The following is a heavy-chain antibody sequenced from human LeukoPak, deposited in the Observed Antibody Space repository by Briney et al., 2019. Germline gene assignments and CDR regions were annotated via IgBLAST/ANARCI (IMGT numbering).Heavy chain of an antibody. CDR2: IYYSGST. CDR1: GGSLSSYY. D-gene: IGHD3-10*01. Sequence: SETLSLTCTVSGGSLSSYYWSWIRQPPGKGLEWIGYIYYSGSTNYNPSLKSRVTISVDTSKNQFSLKLRSVTAADTAVYYCARFGMVRGVIRFDPWGQGTLVTVSS. J-gene: IGHJ5*02. V-gene: IGHV4-59*01. CDR3: ARFGMVRGVIRFDP.